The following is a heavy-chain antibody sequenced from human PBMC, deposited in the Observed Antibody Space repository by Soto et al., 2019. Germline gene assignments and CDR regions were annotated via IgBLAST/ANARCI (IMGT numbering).Heavy chain of an antibody. CDR1: GATLRGSV. CDR3: ARGSLEARGAYYYFGMDV. V-gene: IGHV1-69*06. CDR2: IIPTYGSA. J-gene: IGHJ6*02. Sequence: QVQLVQSGAEVKKPGSSVTVSCWTSGATLRGSVISWVRHAPGQGLDWMGAIIPTYGSATYAQGLEGRISICADKAANATYMELSSLILDDTAVYYCARGSLEARGAYYYFGMDVWGRGTTVTVSS. D-gene: IGHD3-10*01.